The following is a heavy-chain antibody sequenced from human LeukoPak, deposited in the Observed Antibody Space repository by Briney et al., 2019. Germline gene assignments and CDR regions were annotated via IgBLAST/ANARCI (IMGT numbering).Heavy chain of an antibody. CDR2: INASGGST. Sequence: PVASVKVSCKASGYTFTSYDMHWVRQAPGQGLEWMGIINASGGSTSYAQKFQGRVTMTRDTSTSTVYMELSSLRSEDTAVYYCARAVLVVAQFDPWGQGTLVTVSS. D-gene: IGHD2-15*01. J-gene: IGHJ5*02. V-gene: IGHV1-46*01. CDR1: GYTFTSYD. CDR3: ARAVLVVAQFDP.